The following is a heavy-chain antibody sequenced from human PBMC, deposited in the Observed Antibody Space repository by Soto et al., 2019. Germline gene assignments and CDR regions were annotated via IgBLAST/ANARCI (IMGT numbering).Heavy chain of an antibody. Sequence: QITLKESGPTLVKPTQTLTLTCTFSGFSLSTSGVGVGWIRQPPGKALEWLALIYWDDDKRYSPSLKSRLTITKDTSKKQVVLTMTNMEPVDTATYYCAHRESIAANRYYYYGMDVWGQGTTVTVSS. V-gene: IGHV2-5*02. CDR2: IYWDDDK. J-gene: IGHJ6*02. CDR3: AHRESIAANRYYYYGMDV. D-gene: IGHD6-6*01. CDR1: GFSLSTSGVG.